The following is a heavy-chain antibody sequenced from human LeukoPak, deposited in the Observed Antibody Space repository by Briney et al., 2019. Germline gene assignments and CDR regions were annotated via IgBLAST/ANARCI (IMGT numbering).Heavy chain of an antibody. CDR1: GFTFSNAW. CDR3: TTDLEWGIMTTVMADY. CDR2: IKSKTDGGTT. J-gene: IGHJ4*02. D-gene: IGHD4-17*01. Sequence: GGSLRLSCAASGFTFSNAWMSWVRQAPGKGLEWVGRIKSKTDGGTTDYAAPVKGRFTISRDDSKNTLYLQMNSLKTEATAVYYCTTDLEWGIMTTVMADYWGQGTLVTVSS. V-gene: IGHV3-15*01.